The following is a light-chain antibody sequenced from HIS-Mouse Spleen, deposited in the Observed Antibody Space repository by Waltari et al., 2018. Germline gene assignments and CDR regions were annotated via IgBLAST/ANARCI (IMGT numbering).Light chain of an antibody. CDR3: SSYTSSSTEV. V-gene: IGLV2-14*03. J-gene: IGLJ2*01. Sequence: QSALTQPASVSGSPGQSITLSCTGTSSAVGGYNYVSWYQQHPGKAPKLMIYDVSNRPSGVSNRFSGSKSGNTASLTISGLQAEDEADYYCSSYTSSSTEVFGGGTKLTVL. CDR2: DVS. CDR1: SSAVGGYNY.